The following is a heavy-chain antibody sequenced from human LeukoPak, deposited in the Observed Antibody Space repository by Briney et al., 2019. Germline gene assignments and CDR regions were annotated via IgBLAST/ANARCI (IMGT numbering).Heavy chain of an antibody. Sequence: GGSLRLSCVASGFTFSSYGMHWVRQAPGKGLEWVAIVWHDGSDKYYADSVKGRFTVSRDNSKNTIYLQLNSLRAEDTAVYYCARDLDYSNHCSWFDPWGQGTLVIVSS. CDR2: VWHDGSDK. V-gene: IGHV3-33*01. J-gene: IGHJ5*02. D-gene: IGHD4-11*01. CDR1: GFTFSSYG. CDR3: ARDLDYSNHCSWFDP.